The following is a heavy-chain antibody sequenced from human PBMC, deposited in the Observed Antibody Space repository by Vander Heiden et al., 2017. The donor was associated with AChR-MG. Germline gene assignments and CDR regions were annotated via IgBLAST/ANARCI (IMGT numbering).Heavy chain of an antibody. D-gene: IGHD6-13*01. CDR1: GFSLSTSGMC. CDR2: IDWDDDK. V-gene: IGHV2-70*15. CDR3: ARIEIAAAGYYYGMDV. J-gene: IGHJ6*02. Sequence: QVTLRESGPALVKPTQTLTLTCTFSGFSLSTSGMCVSWIRQPPGKALEWLARIDWDDDKYYSTSLKTRLTISKDTSKNQGVLTMTNMETVETATYYCARIEIAAAGYYYGMDVWGQGTTVTVSS.